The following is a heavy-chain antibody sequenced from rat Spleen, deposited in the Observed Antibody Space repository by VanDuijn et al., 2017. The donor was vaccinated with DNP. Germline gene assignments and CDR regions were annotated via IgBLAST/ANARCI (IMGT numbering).Heavy chain of an antibody. CDR3: TKILDY. CDR1: GFTFSNYA. Sequence: EVQLVESGGGLVQPGRSLKLSCAASGFTFSNYAMAWVRQAPTKGLEWVASISTGGGNTYYRDSVKGRFTFSRDNAKSTVYLQMNSLRSEDTATYHCTKILDYWGQGVMVTVSS. D-gene: IGHD3-8*01. V-gene: IGHV5-27*01. CDR2: ISTGGGNT. J-gene: IGHJ2*01.